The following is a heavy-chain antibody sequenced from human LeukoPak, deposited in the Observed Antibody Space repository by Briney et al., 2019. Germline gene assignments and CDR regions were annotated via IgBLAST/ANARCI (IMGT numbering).Heavy chain of an antibody. D-gene: IGHD4-17*01. CDR3: TSGDGDYVIPNYYYYYMDV. V-gene: IGHV3-73*01. J-gene: IGHJ6*03. Sequence: PGGSLRLSCAASGFTFSGSAMHWVRQASGKGLEWVGRIRSKANSYATAYAASVKGRFTISRDDSKNTAYLQMNSLKTEDTAVYYCTSGDGDYVIPNYYYYYMDVWGKGTTVTVSS. CDR2: IRSKANSYAT. CDR1: GFTFSGSA.